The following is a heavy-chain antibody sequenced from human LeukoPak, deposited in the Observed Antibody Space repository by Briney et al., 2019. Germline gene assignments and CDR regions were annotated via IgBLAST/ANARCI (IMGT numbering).Heavy chain of an antibody. D-gene: IGHD1-1*01. V-gene: IGHV3-23*01. CDR1: GFTFSSYG. CDR3: ARTGNPATGDY. J-gene: IGHJ4*02. CDR2: ISGSGGST. Sequence: GGSLRLSCAASGFTFSSYGMSWVRQAPGKGLEWVSAISGSGGSTYYADSVKGRFTISRDNSKNTLYLQMNSLRAEDTAVYYCARTGNPATGDYWGQGTLVTVSS.